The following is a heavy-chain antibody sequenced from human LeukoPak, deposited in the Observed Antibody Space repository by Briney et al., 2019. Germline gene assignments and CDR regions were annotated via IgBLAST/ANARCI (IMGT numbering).Heavy chain of an antibody. Sequence: GGSLRLSCAASGFTFSSYAMSWVRQAPGKGLEWVSAISGSGGSTYYADSVKGRFTISRDNSKNTLYLQMNSLRAEDTAVYYCASPYEVATIILDYWGQGTLVTVFS. D-gene: IGHD5-24*01. V-gene: IGHV3-23*01. CDR3: ASPYEVATIILDY. J-gene: IGHJ4*02. CDR2: ISGSGGST. CDR1: GFTFSSYA.